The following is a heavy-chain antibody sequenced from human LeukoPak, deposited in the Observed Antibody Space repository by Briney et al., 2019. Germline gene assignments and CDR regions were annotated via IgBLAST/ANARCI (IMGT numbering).Heavy chain of an antibody. V-gene: IGHV3-66*01. CDR1: GFSVSSNY. J-gene: IGHJ4*02. D-gene: IGHD3-22*01. Sequence: GGSPRLSSAASGFSVSSNYMSWVRQAPGKGLECVSVIYSGGNTYYADSVKGRFTISRDKSKNTLYLQMNSLRAEDTAVYYCARKTDSGGQGDYWGPGTLVTVSS. CDR2: IYSGGNT. CDR3: ARKTDSGGQGDY.